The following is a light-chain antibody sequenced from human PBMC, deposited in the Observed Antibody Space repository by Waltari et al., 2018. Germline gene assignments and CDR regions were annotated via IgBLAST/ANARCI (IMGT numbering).Light chain of an antibody. CDR2: DAF. CDR1: QSVSTN. J-gene: IGKJ4*01. Sequence: DIVLTQSPATLSVSPGERATLSCRATQSVSTNLAWYQQKPAQAPRLLIYDAFTRATGSPARFSGSGSGTEFTLTISSLQSEDFAVYYCHQYNNWPLTFGGGTKVEIK. CDR3: HQYNNWPLT. V-gene: IGKV3-15*01.